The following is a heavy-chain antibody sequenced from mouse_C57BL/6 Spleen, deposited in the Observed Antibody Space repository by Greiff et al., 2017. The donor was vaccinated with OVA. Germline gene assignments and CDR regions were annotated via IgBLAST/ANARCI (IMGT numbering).Heavy chain of an antibody. CDR3: ASLLSYAMDY. J-gene: IGHJ4*01. CDR1: GYSITSGYY. V-gene: IGHV3-6*01. Sequence: EVKLQESGPGLVKPSQSLSLTCSVTGYSITSGYYWNWIRQFPGNKLEWMGYISYDGSNNYNPSLKNRISITRDTSKNQFFLKLNSVTTEDTATYYCASLLSYAMDYWGQGTSVTVSS. D-gene: IGHD2-10*01. CDR2: ISYDGSN.